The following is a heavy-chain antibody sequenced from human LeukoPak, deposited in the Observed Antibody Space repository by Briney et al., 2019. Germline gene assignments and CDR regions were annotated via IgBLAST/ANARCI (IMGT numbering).Heavy chain of an antibody. J-gene: IGHJ3*02. CDR3: ARDTASDI. Sequence: PGGSLRLSCAASGFTFSSYAMSWVRQAPGKGLEWVSYISTGSSTIYYADSVKGRFTISRDNAKNSLYLQVNSLRDEDTAVYYCARDTASDIWGQGTMVTVSS. V-gene: IGHV3-48*02. CDR1: GFTFSSYA. CDR2: ISTGSSTI.